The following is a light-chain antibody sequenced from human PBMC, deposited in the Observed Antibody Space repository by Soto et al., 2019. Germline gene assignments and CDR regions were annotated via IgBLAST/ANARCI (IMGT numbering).Light chain of an antibody. CDR3: CSYAGSSTVV. V-gene: IGLV2-11*01. Sequence: QSALTQPRSVSGSPGQSVTISCTGTSSDVGGYNYVSWYQQHPGKAPKLMIYGVSRRPSGVPGRFSGSKSGNTASLTISGLQAEDEADYYCCSYAGSSTVVFGGGTKVTVL. J-gene: IGLJ2*01. CDR1: SSDVGGYNY. CDR2: GVS.